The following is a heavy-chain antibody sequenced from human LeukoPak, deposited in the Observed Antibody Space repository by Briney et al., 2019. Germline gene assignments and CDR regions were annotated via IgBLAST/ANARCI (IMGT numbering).Heavy chain of an antibody. J-gene: IGHJ4*02. CDR2: IWYDGSNK. CDR1: GFTFSSYG. Sequence: PGGSLRLSCAASGFTFSSYGMHWVRQAPGKGLGWVAVIWYDGSNKYYADSVKGRFTISRDNSKNTLYLQMNSLRAEDTAVYYCARELDAHYDSSGYLVYWGQGTLVTVSS. V-gene: IGHV3-33*01. CDR3: ARELDAHYDSSGYLVY. D-gene: IGHD3-22*01.